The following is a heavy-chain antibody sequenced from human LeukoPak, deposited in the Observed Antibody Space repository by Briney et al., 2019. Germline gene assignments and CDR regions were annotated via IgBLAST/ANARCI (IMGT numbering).Heavy chain of an antibody. Sequence: GGSLRLSCAASGFTFDDYGMSWVRQAPGKGLEWVPRITRDGSSTTYADSVKGRFTTSRDNAKNTLYLQMGSLRDDDTAVYYCARDPGYESWSPFWGGMDVWGNGTTVIVSS. V-gene: IGHV3-74*01. CDR1: GFTFDDYG. J-gene: IGHJ6*04. CDR3: ARDPGYESWSPFWGGMDV. D-gene: IGHD3-16*01. CDR2: ITRDGSST.